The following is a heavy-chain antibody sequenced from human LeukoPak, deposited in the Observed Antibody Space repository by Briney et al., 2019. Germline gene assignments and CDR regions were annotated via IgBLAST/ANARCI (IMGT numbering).Heavy chain of an antibody. CDR2: IKSKTDGGTT. J-gene: IGHJ3*02. V-gene: IGHV3-15*01. CDR1: GFTFSNAW. Sequence: PGGSLRLSCAASGFTFSNAWMSWVRQAPGKGLEWVGRIKSKTDGGTTDYAAPVKGRFTISRDDSKNTLYLQMNSLKTEDTAVYYCTTVESFQDFWSGYYMDAFDIWGQGTMVTVSS. CDR3: TTVESFQDFWSGYYMDAFDI. D-gene: IGHD3-3*01.